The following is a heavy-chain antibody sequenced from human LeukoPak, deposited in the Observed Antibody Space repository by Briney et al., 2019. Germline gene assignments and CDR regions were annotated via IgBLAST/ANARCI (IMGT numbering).Heavy chain of an antibody. CDR3: ARGHDSSGYYYYYYYYMDV. V-gene: IGHV1-18*01. CDR2: ISTYNGNT. J-gene: IGHJ6*03. D-gene: IGHD3-22*01. Sequence: APVKVSCKASGYSFTSYGISWVRQAPGQGLEWMGWISTYNGNTNYAQKVQGRVTMTRNTSISTAYMELSSLRSEDTAVYYCARGHDSSGYYYYYYYYMDVWGKGTTVTISS. CDR1: GYSFTSYG.